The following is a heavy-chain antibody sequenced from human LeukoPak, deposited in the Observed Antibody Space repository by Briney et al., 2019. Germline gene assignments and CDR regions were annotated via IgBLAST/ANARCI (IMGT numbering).Heavy chain of an antibody. CDR3: AREAVPNWYYYYGMDV. Sequence: ASVKVSCKASGYTFTVYYMHWVRQAPGQGLEWMGWINPNSGGTNYAQKFQGRVTMTRDTSISTAYMELSRLRPDDTAVYYCAREAVPNWYYYYGMDVWGQGTTVTVSS. V-gene: IGHV1-2*02. CDR1: GYTFTVYY. CDR2: INPNSGGT. D-gene: IGHD4-17*01. J-gene: IGHJ6*02.